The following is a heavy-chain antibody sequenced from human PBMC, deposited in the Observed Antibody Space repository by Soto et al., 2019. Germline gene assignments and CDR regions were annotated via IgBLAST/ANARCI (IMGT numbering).Heavy chain of an antibody. CDR1: GFTLSSYA. D-gene: IGHD1-20*01. CDR3: AKPPDYNWNDY. CDR2: VSGSGGST. V-gene: IGHV3-23*01. J-gene: IGHJ4*02. Sequence: HPGGSLRLSCAASGFTLSSYAMSWVRQAPGKGLEWISAVSGSGGSTYYADSVKGRFTISRDNSKDTLYLQMNNLRAEDTAVYYCAKPPDYNWNDYWGQGTLVTVSS.